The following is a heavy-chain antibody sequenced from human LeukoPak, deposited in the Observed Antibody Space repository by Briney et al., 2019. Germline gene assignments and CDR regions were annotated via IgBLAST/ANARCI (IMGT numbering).Heavy chain of an antibody. Sequence: PSETLSLTCTVSGGSISSYYWSWIRQPPGKGLEWLGYIYYSGSTNYNPSLKSRVTVSVDTSKNQFSLKLSSVTAADTAVYYCARHGDSYYYDSSGFYYFDYWGQGTPVTVSS. D-gene: IGHD3-22*01. V-gene: IGHV4-59*08. J-gene: IGHJ4*02. CDR1: GGSISSYY. CDR2: IYYSGST. CDR3: ARHGDSYYYDSSGFYYFDY.